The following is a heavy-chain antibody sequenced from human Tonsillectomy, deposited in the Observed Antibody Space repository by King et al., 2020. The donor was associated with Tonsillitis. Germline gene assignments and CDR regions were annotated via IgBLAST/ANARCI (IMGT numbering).Heavy chain of an antibody. V-gene: IGHV1-18*01. CDR2: INAYSGNT. D-gene: IGHD3-22*01. CDR1: GYTFNSYG. CDR3: ATPGTDSSGYQYFDY. J-gene: IGHJ4*02. Sequence: QLVQSGAEVKKPGASVKVSCKASGYTFNSYGISWVRQAPGQGLEWMGWINAYSGNTNYVQKFQGRITMTTDTSTSTAYMELRSLRSDDTAVYYCATPGTDSSGYQYFDYWGQGTLAT.